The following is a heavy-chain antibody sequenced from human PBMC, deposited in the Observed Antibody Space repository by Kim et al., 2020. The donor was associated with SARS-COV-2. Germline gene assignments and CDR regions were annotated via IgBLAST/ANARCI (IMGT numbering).Heavy chain of an antibody. J-gene: IGHJ6*02. Sequence: ASVKVSCKASGYTFTSYYMHWVRQAPGQGLEWMGIINPSGGSTSYAQKFQGRVTMTRDTSTSTVYMELSSLRSEDTAVYYCARDGAEMVQGVLAPIYYYYYGMDVWGQGTTVTVSS. CDR2: INPSGGST. CDR1: GYTFTSYY. V-gene: IGHV1-46*01. CDR3: ARDGAEMVQGVLAPIYYYYYGMDV. D-gene: IGHD3-10*01.